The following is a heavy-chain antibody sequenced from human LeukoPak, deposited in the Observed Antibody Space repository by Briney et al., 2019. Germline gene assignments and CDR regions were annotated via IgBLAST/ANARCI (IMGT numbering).Heavy chain of an antibody. CDR3: ARVNRHSGWYKGSFDY. Sequence: PSETLSLTCTVSGGSISSYYWSWIRQPPGKGLEWIGYIYYSGSTNYNPSLKSRVTISVDTSKNQFSLKLSSVTAADTAVYYCARVNRHSGWYKGSFDYWGQGTLVTVSS. J-gene: IGHJ4*02. CDR2: IYYSGST. D-gene: IGHD6-19*01. V-gene: IGHV4-59*01. CDR1: GGSISSYY.